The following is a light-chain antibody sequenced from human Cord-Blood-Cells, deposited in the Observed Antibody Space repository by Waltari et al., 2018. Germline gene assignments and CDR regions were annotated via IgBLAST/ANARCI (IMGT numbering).Light chain of an antibody. J-gene: IGKJ2*01. CDR3: QQYGSSPNT. V-gene: IGKV3-20*01. CDR1: PSVSRSY. Sequence: EIVLTQSPGTLSLSPGERATLSCRASPSVSRSYLAWYPQKPGPAPRLLIYGASSRATGIPDRFSGSGSGTDFTLTISRLEPEDFAVYYCQQYGSSPNTFGQGTKLEIK. CDR2: GAS.